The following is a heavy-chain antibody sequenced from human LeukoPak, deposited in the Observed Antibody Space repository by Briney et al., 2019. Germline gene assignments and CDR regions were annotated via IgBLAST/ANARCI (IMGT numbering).Heavy chain of an antibody. V-gene: IGHV3-48*03. CDR1: GFTFSSYE. CDR2: VSSSGSTI. Sequence: GGSLRLSCAASGFTFSSYEMNWVRQAPGKGREGVSYVSSSGSTIYYADSVKGRFTISRDNAKNSLYLQMISLRAEDTAVYYCARAENGPPHYDSSGYMSYWGQGTLVTVSS. CDR3: ARAENGPPHYDSSGYMSY. J-gene: IGHJ4*02. D-gene: IGHD3-22*01.